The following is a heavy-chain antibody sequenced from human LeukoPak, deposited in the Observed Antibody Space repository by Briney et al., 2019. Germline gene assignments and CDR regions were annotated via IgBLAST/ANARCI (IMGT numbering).Heavy chain of an antibody. CDR2: ILTASNP. D-gene: IGHD7-27*01. Sequence: GGSLRLSCAASGFTVRSYDMHWVRQVAGKCLEWVSTILTASNPHYAASVQGRFNIFRANAENSLYLQMNRLSAQDTAVYYCARELGIEGYWYFDLWGRGTLVTVSS. CDR3: ARELGIEGYWYFDL. V-gene: IGHV3-13*05. J-gene: IGHJ2*01. CDR1: GFTVRSYD.